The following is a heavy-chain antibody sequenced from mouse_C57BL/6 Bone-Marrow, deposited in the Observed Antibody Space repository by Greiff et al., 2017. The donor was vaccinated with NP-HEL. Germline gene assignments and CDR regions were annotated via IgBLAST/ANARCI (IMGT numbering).Heavy chain of an antibody. CDR3: ARPIYYGYPY. V-gene: IGHV5-6*02. CDR1: GFTFSSYG. Sequence: EVKLEESGGDLVKPGGSLKLSCAASGFTFSSYGMSWVRQTPDKRLEWVATISSGGSYTYYPDSVKGRFTISRDNAKNTLYLQMSSLKSEDTAMYYCARPIYYGYPYWGQGTLVTVSA. J-gene: IGHJ3*01. CDR2: ISSGGSYT. D-gene: IGHD2-2*01.